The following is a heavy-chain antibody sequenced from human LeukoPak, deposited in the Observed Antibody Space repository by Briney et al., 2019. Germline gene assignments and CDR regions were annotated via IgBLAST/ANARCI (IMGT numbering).Heavy chain of an antibody. CDR1: GFTFSSYA. D-gene: IGHD6-19*01. CDR2: IYYSGST. V-gene: IGHV4-30-4*08. J-gene: IGHJ4*02. Sequence: LRLSCAASGFTFSSYAMSWVRQPPGKGLEWIGYIYYSGSTYYSPSLKSRVTISVDTSKNQFSLKLSSVTAADTAVYYCARVQWLVQNFDYWGQGTLVTVSS. CDR3: ARVQWLVQNFDY.